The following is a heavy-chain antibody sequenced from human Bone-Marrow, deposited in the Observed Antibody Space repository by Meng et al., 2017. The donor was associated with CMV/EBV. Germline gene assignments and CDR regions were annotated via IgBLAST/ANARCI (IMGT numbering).Heavy chain of an antibody. CDR3: TRLDY. CDR2: IWYDGSNK. J-gene: IGHJ4*02. V-gene: IGHV3-33*01. CDR1: GFTFSSYG. Sequence: GESLKISCAASGFTFSSYGMHWVRQAPGKGLEWVAVIWYDGSNKYYADSVKGRFTISRDNSKNTVYLQMNSLRGDDTAVYYCTRLDYWGQGTLVTVSS.